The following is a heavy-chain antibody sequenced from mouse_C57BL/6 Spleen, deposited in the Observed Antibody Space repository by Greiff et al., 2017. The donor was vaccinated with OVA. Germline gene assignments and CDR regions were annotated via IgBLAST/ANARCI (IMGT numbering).Heavy chain of an antibody. Sequence: EVKLVESGGGLVQPGGSLKLSCAASGFTFSDYYMYWVRQTPEKRLEWVAYISNGGGSTYYPDTVKGRFTISRDNAKNTLYLQMSRLKSEDTAMYYCARHDWDVYFDVWGTGTTVTVSS. CDR1: GFTFSDYY. J-gene: IGHJ1*03. CDR3: ARHDWDVYFDV. D-gene: IGHD4-1*01. V-gene: IGHV5-12*01. CDR2: ISNGGGST.